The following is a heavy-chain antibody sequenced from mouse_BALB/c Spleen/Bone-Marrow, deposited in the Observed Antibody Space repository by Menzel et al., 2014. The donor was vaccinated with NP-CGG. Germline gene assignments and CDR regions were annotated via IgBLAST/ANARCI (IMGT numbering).Heavy chain of an antibody. D-gene: IGHD1-2*01. CDR3: ARVFTTATWGFAY. J-gene: IGHJ3*01. Sequence: VMLVESGPGLVAPSQSLSITCTVSGFLLTSYGVHWVRQPPGKGLEWLGAIWAGGSTNYNSALMSRLSITKDNSKSQVFLEMDSLQTDDTAMYYCARVFTTATWGFAYWGQGTLVTASA. CDR2: IWAGGST. CDR1: GFLLTSYG. V-gene: IGHV2-9*02.